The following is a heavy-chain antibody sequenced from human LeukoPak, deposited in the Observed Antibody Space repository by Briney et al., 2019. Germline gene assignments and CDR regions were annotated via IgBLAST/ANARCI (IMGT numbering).Heavy chain of an antibody. D-gene: IGHD3/OR15-3a*01. Sequence: SETLSLTCTVSGVSISSSNSYWGWIRQPPGKGLEWIGSIYYSGNTYYNASLKSQVSISIDTSKNQFSLRLTSVTAADTAVYYCARQTGSGLVILPGGQGTLVTVSS. J-gene: IGHJ4*02. CDR3: ARQTGSGLVILP. CDR1: GVSISSSNSY. V-gene: IGHV4-39*01. CDR2: IYYSGNT.